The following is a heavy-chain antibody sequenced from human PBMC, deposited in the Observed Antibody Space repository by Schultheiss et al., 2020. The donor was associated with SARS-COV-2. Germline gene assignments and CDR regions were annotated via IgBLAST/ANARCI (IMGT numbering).Heavy chain of an antibody. CDR3: ARWGGAVAGYFDY. CDR1: GGSISSGGYF. V-gene: IGHV4-30-4*08. J-gene: IGHJ4*02. D-gene: IGHD6-19*01. CDR2: IYYSGST. Sequence: SETLSLTCTVSGGSISSGGYFWTWIRQPPGQGLEWIGYIYYSGSTYYNPSLKSRVTISVDTSKNQFSLKLSSVTAADTAVYYCARWGGAVAGYFDYWGQGTLVTVSS.